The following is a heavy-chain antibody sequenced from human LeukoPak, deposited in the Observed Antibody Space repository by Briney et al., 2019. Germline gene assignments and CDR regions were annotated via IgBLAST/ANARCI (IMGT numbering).Heavy chain of an antibody. CDR2: INPSGGST. CDR1: GYTFTSYA. J-gene: IGHJ4*02. Sequence: ASVKVSCKASGYTFTSYAMHWVRQAPGQGLEWMGIINPSGGSTSYAQKFQGRVTMTRDTSTSTAYMELSSLRSEDTAVYYCARGAYTRLYSYGYGDLDYWGQGTLVTVSS. CDR3: ARGAYTRLYSYGYGDLDY. V-gene: IGHV1-46*01. D-gene: IGHD5-18*01.